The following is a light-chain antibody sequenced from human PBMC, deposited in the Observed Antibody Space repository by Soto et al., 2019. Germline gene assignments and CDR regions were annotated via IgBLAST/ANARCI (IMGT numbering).Light chain of an antibody. Sequence: EIVLTQSPGSLSLSPGERATLSCRASQSVDSTFFAWYQKKPGQAPRLLMYGVSKRATGIPDRFSGSGSGTXXXXXXXXXXXXDXAXXXXQQYMSSVTFGQGTRVEIK. CDR2: GVS. CDR1: QSVDSTF. V-gene: IGKV3-20*01. CDR3: QQYMSSVT. J-gene: IGKJ1*01.